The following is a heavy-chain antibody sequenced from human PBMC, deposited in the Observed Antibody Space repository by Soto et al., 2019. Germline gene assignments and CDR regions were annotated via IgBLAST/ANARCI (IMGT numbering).Heavy chain of an antibody. CDR1: GFAFRSHG. D-gene: IGHD3-3*01. Sequence: GGSLRLSCVASGFAFRSHGMHWARQAPGKGPEWVAGISFDGSKRNYADSVKGRFTISRDNAKNSLYLQMNSLRDEDTAVYYCARGSRFLEWLSLNWFDPWGQGTLVTVSS. J-gene: IGHJ5*02. V-gene: IGHV3-30*03. CDR3: ARGSRFLEWLSLNWFDP. CDR2: ISFDGSKR.